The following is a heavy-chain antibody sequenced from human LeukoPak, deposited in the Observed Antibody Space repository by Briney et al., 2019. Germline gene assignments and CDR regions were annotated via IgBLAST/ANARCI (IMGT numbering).Heavy chain of an antibody. D-gene: IGHD3-9*01. Sequence: SETLSLTCTVSGGSISSDYWSWIRQPPGKGLEWIGYIYYSGSTNYNPSLKSRVTISVDTSKNQFSLKLSSVTAADTAVYYCAREPRHYDILTGYPLYYFDYWGQGTLVTVSS. CDR2: IYYSGST. V-gene: IGHV4-59*01. CDR1: GGSISSDY. CDR3: AREPRHYDILTGYPLYYFDY. J-gene: IGHJ4*02.